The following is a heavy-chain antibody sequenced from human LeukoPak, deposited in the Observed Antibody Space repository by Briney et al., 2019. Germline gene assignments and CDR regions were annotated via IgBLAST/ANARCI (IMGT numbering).Heavy chain of an antibody. V-gene: IGHV4-34*01. Sequence: PSETLSLTCAVYGGSFSGYYWSWIRQPPGKGLEWIGEINHSGSTNYNPSLKSRVTISVDTSKNQFSLKLSSVTAADTAVYYCARTAVAVNDYWGQGTLVTVSS. J-gene: IGHJ4*02. CDR1: GGSFSGYY. CDR2: INHSGST. D-gene: IGHD6-19*01. CDR3: ARTAVAVNDY.